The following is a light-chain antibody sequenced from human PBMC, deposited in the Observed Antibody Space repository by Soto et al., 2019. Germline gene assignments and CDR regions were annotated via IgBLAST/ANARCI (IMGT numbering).Light chain of an antibody. J-gene: IGLJ2*01. V-gene: IGLV2-14*03. CDR1: SSDVGGYNY. CDR2: DVN. Sequence: QSALTQPASVSGSPGQSITISCTGTSSDVGGYNYVSWYQQHPGRAPKLIIYDVNHRPSWVSNRFSGSKSGNTASLTISGLQAEDEADYYCSSYTTSSALGFGGGTKLTVL. CDR3: SSYTTSSALG.